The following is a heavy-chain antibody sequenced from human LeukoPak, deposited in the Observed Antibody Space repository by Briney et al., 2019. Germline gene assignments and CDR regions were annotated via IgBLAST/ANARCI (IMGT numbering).Heavy chain of an antibody. Sequence: AGSLRLSCAASGFTLSSYGMYWVCQGPPQGQERVAVISYDGSNKSYADSEKGGFTISKDNSKNTLNLQMNSMRAEDTAVYYCAKAEEVYDYFWGSYRQYYYYYGMDIWGRGTTVTVSS. J-gene: IGHJ6*02. CDR3: AKAEEVYDYFWGSYRQYYYYYGMDI. CDR1: GFTLSSYG. D-gene: IGHD3-16*02. CDR2: ISYDGSNK. V-gene: IGHV3-30*18.